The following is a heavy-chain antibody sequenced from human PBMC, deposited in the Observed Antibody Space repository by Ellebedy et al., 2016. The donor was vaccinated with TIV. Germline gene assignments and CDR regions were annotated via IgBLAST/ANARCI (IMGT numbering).Heavy chain of an antibody. CDR2: INPNSGGT. D-gene: IGHD1-1*01. CDR1: GYTFTGYY. CDR3: ARDTRARSGTTLDY. Sequence: ASVKVPCXASGYTFTGYYMHWVRQAPGQGLEWMGWINPNSGGTNYAQKFQGRVTMTRDTSISTAYMELRSLRSDDTAVYYCARDTRARSGTTLDYWGQGTLVTVSS. V-gene: IGHV1-2*02. J-gene: IGHJ4*02.